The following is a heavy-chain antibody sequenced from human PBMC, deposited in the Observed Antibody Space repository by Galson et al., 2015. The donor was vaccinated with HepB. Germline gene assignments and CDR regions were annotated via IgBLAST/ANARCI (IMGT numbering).Heavy chain of an antibody. CDR3: TTPRYSGEQAHY. CDR2: ISDDANET. Sequence: SLRLSCAASGFTFNNYVIHWVRQAPGKGLEWVALISDDANETYYAAPVKGRFTISRDDSENTIFLQMNSLRAEDTAVYYCTTPRYSGEQAHYWGQGTLVTVSS. D-gene: IGHD5-12*01. J-gene: IGHJ4*02. CDR1: GFTFNNYV. V-gene: IGHV3-30*03.